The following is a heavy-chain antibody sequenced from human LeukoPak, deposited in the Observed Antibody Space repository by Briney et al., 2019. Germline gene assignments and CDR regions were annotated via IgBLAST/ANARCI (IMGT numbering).Heavy chain of an antibody. Sequence: PGRSLRLSCAASGFTFDDYAMHWVRQAPGKGLEWVSGISWNSGIIDYADSVKGRFTISRDNAKNSLYLQMNSLRAEDTAVYYCARLRDYNYYMDVWGKGTTVTVSS. J-gene: IGHJ6*03. D-gene: IGHD4-17*01. V-gene: IGHV3-9*01. CDR3: ARLRDYNYYMDV. CDR2: ISWNSGII. CDR1: GFTFDDYA.